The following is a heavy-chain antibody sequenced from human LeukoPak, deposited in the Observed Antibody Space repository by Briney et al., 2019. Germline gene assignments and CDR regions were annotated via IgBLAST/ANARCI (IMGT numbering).Heavy chain of an antibody. CDR1: GFTFSSYS. V-gene: IGHV3-21*01. CDR2: ISSSSSYI. D-gene: IGHD6-6*01. J-gene: IGHJ3*02. Sequence: PGGPLRLSCAASGFTFSSYSMNWVRQAPGKGLEWVSSISSSSSYIYYADSVKGRFTISRDNAKNSLYLQMNSLRAEDTAVYYCARVRSSSIHDAFDIWGQGTMVTVSS. CDR3: ARVRSSSIHDAFDI.